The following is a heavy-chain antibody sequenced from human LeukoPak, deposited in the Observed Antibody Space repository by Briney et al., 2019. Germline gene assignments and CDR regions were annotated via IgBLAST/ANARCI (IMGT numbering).Heavy chain of an antibody. Sequence: ASVKVSCKASGYTFTSYDINWVRQATGQGLEWMGWMNPNSGNTGYAQKFQGRVTMTRNTSISTAYMDLSSLRSEDAAVYYCARPPRIAAAGTRYYFDYWGQGTLVTVSS. V-gene: IGHV1-8*01. CDR3: ARPPRIAAAGTRYYFDY. D-gene: IGHD6-13*01. J-gene: IGHJ4*02. CDR2: MNPNSGNT. CDR1: GYTFTSYD.